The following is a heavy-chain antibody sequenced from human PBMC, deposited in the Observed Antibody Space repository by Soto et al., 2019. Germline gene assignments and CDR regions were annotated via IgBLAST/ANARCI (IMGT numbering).Heavy chain of an antibody. D-gene: IGHD4-17*01. J-gene: IGHJ3*02. Sequence: WETLSLTCTVFCGSICSSSYYWGWFRQPPGKGLEWIGSIYYSGSTYYNPSLKSRVTISVDTSKNQFSLKLSSVTAADTAVYYCARQTVTTGNDAFDIWGQGTMVT. CDR1: CGSICSSSYY. CDR2: IYYSGST. CDR3: ARQTVTTGNDAFDI. V-gene: IGHV4-39*01.